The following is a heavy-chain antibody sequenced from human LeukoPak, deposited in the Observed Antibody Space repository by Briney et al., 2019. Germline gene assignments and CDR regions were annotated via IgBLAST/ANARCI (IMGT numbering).Heavy chain of an antibody. CDR1: GDTFSSYV. CDR3: ARGLDGNPVYPHGMDV. J-gene: IGHJ6*02. V-gene: IGHV1-69*13. CDR2: IIPLFGTP. Sequence: ASVKVSCKASGDTFSSYVISWVRQAPGQGLEWMGGIIPLFGTPNYAQRFQGRVTITADESTRTAYMELSSLKSDDTAVYFCARGLDGNPVYPHGMDVWGQGTTVIVSS. D-gene: IGHD1-14*01.